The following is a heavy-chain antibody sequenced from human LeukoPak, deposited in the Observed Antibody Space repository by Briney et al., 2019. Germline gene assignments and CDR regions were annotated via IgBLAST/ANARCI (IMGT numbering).Heavy chain of an antibody. V-gene: IGHV3-15*01. Sequence: GGSLRLSCAASGFTFSNVWMIWVRQAPGKGLEWVGRIKSKTDGGTTDYAAPVKDRFTISRDDSKNTLYLQMNSLRAEDTAVYYCAKQTLYDSSGYYQSFDAFDIWGQGTMVTVSS. D-gene: IGHD3-22*01. CDR3: AKQTLYDSSGYYQSFDAFDI. CDR2: IKSKTDGGTT. J-gene: IGHJ3*02. CDR1: GFTFSNVW.